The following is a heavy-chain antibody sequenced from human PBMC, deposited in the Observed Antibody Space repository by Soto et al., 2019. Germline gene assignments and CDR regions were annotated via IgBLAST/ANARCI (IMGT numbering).Heavy chain of an antibody. CDR1: GFTFSSYG. D-gene: IGHD3-3*01. CDR3: ARGGPLWSGSLEAYYYYGMDV. CDR2: IWYDGSNK. V-gene: IGHV3-33*01. J-gene: IGHJ6*02. Sequence: QVQLVESGGGVVQPGRSLRLSCAASGFTFSSYGMHWVRQAPGKGLEWVAVIWYDGSNKYYADSVNGRFTISRDNSKNTLYLQMNSLRAEDTAVYYCARGGPLWSGSLEAYYYYGMDVWGQGTTVTVSS.